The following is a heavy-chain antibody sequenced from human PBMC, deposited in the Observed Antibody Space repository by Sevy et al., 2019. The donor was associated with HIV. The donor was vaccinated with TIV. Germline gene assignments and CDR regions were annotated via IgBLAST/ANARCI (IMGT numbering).Heavy chain of an antibody. V-gene: IGHV1-18*01. D-gene: IGHD4-17*01. CDR3: ARALVTTYADDSFDI. Sequence: ASVKVSCKASGYTFTSYGISWVRQAPGQGLEWMGWISAYNGNTNYAQKLQGRVTMTTDTSTSTAYMELRSLRSDDKAVYYCARALVTTYADDSFDIWGQGTMVTVSS. CDR1: GYTFTSYG. CDR2: ISAYNGNT. J-gene: IGHJ3*02.